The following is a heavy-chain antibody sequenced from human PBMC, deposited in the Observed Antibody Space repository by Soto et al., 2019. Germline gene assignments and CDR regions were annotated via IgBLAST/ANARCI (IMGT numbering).Heavy chain of an antibody. Sequence: KTSETLSLTCAVSGGSISSSNWWSWVRQPPGKGLEWIGEIYHSGSTNYNPSLKSRVTISVDKSKNQFSLKLSSVTAADTAVYYCAREPAVAGTQERVYWSQGTLVTVSS. V-gene: IGHV4-4*02. D-gene: IGHD6-19*01. CDR3: AREPAVAGTQERVY. J-gene: IGHJ4*02. CDR2: IYHSGST. CDR1: GGSISSSNW.